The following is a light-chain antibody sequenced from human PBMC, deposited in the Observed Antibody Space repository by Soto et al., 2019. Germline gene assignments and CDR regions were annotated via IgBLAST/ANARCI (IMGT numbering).Light chain of an antibody. CDR2: DAS. CDR1: QHVGSY. CDR3: QQYGSSPLT. J-gene: IGKJ4*01. V-gene: IGKV3-20*01. Sequence: EIVLTQSPATLSLSPGDRDTLSCRASQHVGSYLAWYQHKPGQAPRLLISDASNRATGIPDRFSGSGSGTDFTLTISRLEPEDFAVYYCQQYGSSPLTFGGGTKVDIK.